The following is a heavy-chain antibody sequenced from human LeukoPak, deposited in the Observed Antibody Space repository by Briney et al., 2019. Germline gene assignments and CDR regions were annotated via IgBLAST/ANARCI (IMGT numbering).Heavy chain of an antibody. Sequence: GGSLRLSCAASGFTFSSSAMSWVRQVPGKGLEWVSGISASGGSTYYADSVKGRFTISRDNSKNTLYVQMNSLRAEDTAVYYCAKGHYYGSGSLDYWGQGTLVTVSS. CDR3: AKGHYYGSGSLDY. CDR1: GFTFSSSA. V-gene: IGHV3-23*01. CDR2: ISASGGST. D-gene: IGHD3-10*01. J-gene: IGHJ4*02.